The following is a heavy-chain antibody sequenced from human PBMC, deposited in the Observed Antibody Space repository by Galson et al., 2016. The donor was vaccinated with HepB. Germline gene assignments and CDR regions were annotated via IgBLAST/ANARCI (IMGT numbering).Heavy chain of an antibody. CDR3: ARWSRGTGSSLDF. CDR1: GGSFSGYY. D-gene: IGHD3-10*01. Sequence: SETLSLTCAVYGGSFSGYYWSWIRQSPGKGLEWIGDINHRGSTNYNPSLKSRLTISVDTSKNQISLKLSFVTAADTAVYYCARWSRGTGSSLDFWGQGTLVTVSS. J-gene: IGHJ4*02. CDR2: INHRGST. V-gene: IGHV4-34*01.